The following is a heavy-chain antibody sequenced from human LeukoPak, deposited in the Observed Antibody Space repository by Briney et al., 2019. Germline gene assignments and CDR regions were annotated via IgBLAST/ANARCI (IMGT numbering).Heavy chain of an antibody. CDR3: ARETSGSNYIPLGYMDV. J-gene: IGHJ6*03. D-gene: IGHD3-10*01. CDR2: IFTSGIT. V-gene: IGHV4-4*07. Sequence: SDTLSLTGTVPCPSISLYYWSLIWQPAGKGLDWIGPIFTSGITNYNPSLKCRVTMSVDTSKSQFSLPLSSVTAADTAVYYCARETSGSNYIPLGYMDVWGNGTTVTVSS. CDR1: CPSISLYY.